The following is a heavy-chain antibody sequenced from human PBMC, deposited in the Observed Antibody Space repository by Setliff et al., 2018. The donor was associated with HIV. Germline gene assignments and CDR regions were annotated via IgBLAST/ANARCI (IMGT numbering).Heavy chain of an antibody. CDR1: GFTFDDYA. CDR2: ISWNSGSI. J-gene: IGHJ6*02. CDR3: AKTLPTLYPPHDYYFAMDV. Sequence: GGSLRLSCAASGFTFDDYAMHWVRQAPGKGLEWVSGISWNSGSIGYADSVKGRFTISRDNAKNSLYLQMNSLRAEDTAVYYCAKTLPTLYPPHDYYFAMDVWGQGTTVTVSS. D-gene: IGHD2-15*01. V-gene: IGHV3-9*01.